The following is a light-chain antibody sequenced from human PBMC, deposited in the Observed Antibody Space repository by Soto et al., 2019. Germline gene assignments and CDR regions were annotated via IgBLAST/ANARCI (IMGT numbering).Light chain of an antibody. J-gene: IGKJ1*01. Sequence: EIVLKQSPGSLALSQRERAPLSGRASQSVSSSTYLAWYQQKTGQAPRLLIYGASTRATGIPARFSGSGSGTEFTLTISSLQSEDAAVYYCQQYDNWPGTFGQGTKVDIK. CDR1: QSVSSSTY. CDR3: QQYDNWPGT. CDR2: GAS. V-gene: IGKV3-15*01.